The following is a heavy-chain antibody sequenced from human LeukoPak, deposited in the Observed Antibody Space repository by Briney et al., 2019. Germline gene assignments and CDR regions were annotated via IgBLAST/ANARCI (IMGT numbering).Heavy chain of an antibody. Sequence: GGSLRLSCAASGFTFSTYALNWGHQAPGKGLEWVSAISDSGGAIFYADSVKGRFTMSRDNSKNSLFLQMNSLRAEDTAVYYCATSGVYSFRAFDIWGQGTIVTVSS. V-gene: IGHV3-23*01. CDR2: ISDSGGAI. D-gene: IGHD3-22*01. CDR3: ATSGVYSFRAFDI. CDR1: GFTFSTYA. J-gene: IGHJ3*02.